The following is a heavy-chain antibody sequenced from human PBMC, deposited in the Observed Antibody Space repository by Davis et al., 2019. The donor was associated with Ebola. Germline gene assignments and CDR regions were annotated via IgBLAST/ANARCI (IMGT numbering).Heavy chain of an antibody. J-gene: IGHJ6*02. CDR2: IDPSDSYT. CDR1: GYSFTSYW. Sequence: GESLKISCKGSGYSFTSYWISWVRQMPGKGLEWMGRIDPSDSYTNYSPSFQGHVTISADKSISTAYLQWSSLKASDTAMYYCASTAAEYSSSSGEYGMDVWGQGTTVTVSS. D-gene: IGHD6-6*01. V-gene: IGHV5-10-1*01. CDR3: ASTAAEYSSSSGEYGMDV.